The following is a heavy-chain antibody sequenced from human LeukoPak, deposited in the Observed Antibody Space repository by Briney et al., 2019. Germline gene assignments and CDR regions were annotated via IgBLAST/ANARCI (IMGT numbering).Heavy chain of an antibody. CDR3: ARGTEIGYCSSTSCYGYYYMDV. D-gene: IGHD2-2*01. J-gene: IGHJ6*03. CDR1: GGSISSYY. Sequence: SETLSLTCTVSGGSISSYYWSWIRQPPGKGLEWIGYIYYSGSTNYNPSLKSRVTISVDTSKNQFSLKLSSVTAADTAVYYCARGTEIGYCSSTSCYGYYYMDVWGKGTTVTISS. V-gene: IGHV4-59*01. CDR2: IYYSGST.